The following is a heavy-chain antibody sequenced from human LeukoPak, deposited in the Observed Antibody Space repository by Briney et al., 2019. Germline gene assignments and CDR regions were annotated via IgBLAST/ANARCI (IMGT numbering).Heavy chain of an antibody. CDR3: ARAFDWDHDAFDI. J-gene: IGHJ3*02. Sequence: ASVKVSCKASGYTFTSYDINCVRQATGQGLEWMGWMNPNSGNTGYAQKFQGRVTMTRNTSISTAYMELSSLRSEDTAVYYCARAFDWDHDAFDIWGQGTTVTVSS. CDR2: MNPNSGNT. CDR1: GYTFTSYD. D-gene: IGHD3-9*01. V-gene: IGHV1-8*01.